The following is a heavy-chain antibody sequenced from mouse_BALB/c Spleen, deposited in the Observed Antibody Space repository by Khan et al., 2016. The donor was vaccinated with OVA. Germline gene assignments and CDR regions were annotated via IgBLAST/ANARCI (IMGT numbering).Heavy chain of an antibody. CDR3: ARMGRRGDFDY. V-gene: IGHV1-7*01. CDR2: INPSTGYT. CDR1: GYTFINYW. J-gene: IGHJ2*01. Sequence: VQLQQSGAELAKPGASVKMSCKASGYTFINYWILWVKQRPGQGLEWIGYINPSTGYTEYNQNFKDKATLTADKSSSTAYIQLSSLTSEDSAVYYGARMGRRGDFDYGGQGTTLTVAS.